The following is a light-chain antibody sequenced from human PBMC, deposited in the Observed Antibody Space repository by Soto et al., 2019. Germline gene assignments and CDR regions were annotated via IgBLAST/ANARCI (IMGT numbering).Light chain of an antibody. CDR3: QQYNNWPRT. Sequence: EIVRTQSPATLSVSPGARATLSCRASQSVSSNLAWYQQKPGQAPRLLIYGASTRATGIPARFSGSGSGTEFTLTISSLQSEDFAVYYCQQYNNWPRTFGQGTKVDIK. J-gene: IGKJ1*01. CDR1: QSVSSN. CDR2: GAS. V-gene: IGKV3-15*01.